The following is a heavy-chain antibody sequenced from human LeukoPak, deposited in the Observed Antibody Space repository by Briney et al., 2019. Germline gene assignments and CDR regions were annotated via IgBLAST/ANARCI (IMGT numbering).Heavy chain of an antibody. CDR1: GFTFTTYA. J-gene: IGHJ4*02. D-gene: IGHD2-2*01. CDR3: AKRVPAANFDY. V-gene: IGHV3-23*01. Sequence: GGSLRLSCAASGFTFTTYAMTWVRQAPGKGLEWVSAVSGSGDETYYADSVKGRFTISRDNSKNTLYLQMNSLRAEDTAVYYCAKRVPAANFDYWGQGTLVTVSS. CDR2: VSGSGDET.